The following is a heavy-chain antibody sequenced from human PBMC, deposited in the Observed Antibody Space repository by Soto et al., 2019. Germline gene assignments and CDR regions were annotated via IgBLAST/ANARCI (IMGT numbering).Heavy chain of an antibody. CDR2: INHSGST. D-gene: IGHD4-17*01. V-gene: IGHV4-34*06. J-gene: IGHJ5*02. Sequence: QVQLQQWGAGLLKPSETLSLTCAVYGGSFSGYYWSWIRQPPGKGLEWIGEINHSGSTNYNPSLHRRGTRAGGPAQDPVPPEAGPGAPGGTGVFYWGGGGGPTARNHRFDPWGQGTLVTVSS. CDR1: GGSFSGYY. CDR3: GGGGGPTARNHRFDP.